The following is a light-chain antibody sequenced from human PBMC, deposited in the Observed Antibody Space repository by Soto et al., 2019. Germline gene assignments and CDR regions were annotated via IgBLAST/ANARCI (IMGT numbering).Light chain of an antibody. V-gene: IGKV4-1*01. CDR2: WAS. CDR1: QSLLYGGNDRDY. Sequence: DIVMTQSPDSLAVSLGERATIDCRSSQSLLYGGNDRDYLAWYQQKPGQPPKLLMYWASTREAGVPQRFSGIGSATHCTLTISNLQAEDWETYYGQQYYTTPQTFGQGTKVEIK. J-gene: IGKJ2*01. CDR3: QQYYTTPQT.